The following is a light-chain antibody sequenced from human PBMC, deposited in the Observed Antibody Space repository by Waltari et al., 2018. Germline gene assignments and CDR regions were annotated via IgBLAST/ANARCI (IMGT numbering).Light chain of an antibody. Sequence: VLLTQSPASLSVSPGDTVILTCRASQRVRTNLVWYQQKAGQAPRTLIYCASTRASGVPSRFSGSGSETDFTLIISSLQSEDAAVYFCQQYYLWPPITFGGGTKLEI. CDR1: QRVRTN. CDR3: QQYYLWPPIT. J-gene: IGKJ4*01. CDR2: CAS. V-gene: IGKV3-15*01.